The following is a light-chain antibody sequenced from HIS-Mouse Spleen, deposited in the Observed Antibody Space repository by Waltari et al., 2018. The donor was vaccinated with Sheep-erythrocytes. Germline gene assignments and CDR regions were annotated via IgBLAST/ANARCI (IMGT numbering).Light chain of an antibody. CDR2: EDS. CDR1: ALPKKY. J-gene: IGLJ2*01. CDR3: YSTDSSGNHRV. V-gene: IGLV3-10*01. Sequence: SYELTQPPSVSVSPGQTARITCSGDALPKKYAYWYQQKSGQAPVLVIYEDSKRPSGLPGGCLGSSSGDMATLTISGAQVEDEADYYCYSTDSSGNHRVFGGGTKLTVL.